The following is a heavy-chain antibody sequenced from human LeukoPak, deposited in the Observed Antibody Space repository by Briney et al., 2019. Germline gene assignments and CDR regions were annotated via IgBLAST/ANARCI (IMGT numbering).Heavy chain of an antibody. J-gene: IGHJ6*02. CDR3: GRYEMDV. V-gene: IGHV3-7*01. D-gene: IGHD3-3*01. Sequence: GGSLRLSCAASGFTFSTYWMMWVRQAPGKGLEWVATIKNDGSEKYYVDSVKGRFSISRDNAENSLFPQLNSLRVEDTAVYYCGRYEMDVWGQGTTVTVSS. CDR2: IKNDGSEK. CDR1: GFTFSTYW.